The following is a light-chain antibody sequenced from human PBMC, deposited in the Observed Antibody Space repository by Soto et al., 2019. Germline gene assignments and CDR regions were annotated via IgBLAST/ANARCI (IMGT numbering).Light chain of an antibody. CDR1: RDDVGGYNY. J-gene: IGLJ3*02. CDR3: SAYTNIGTLV. CDR2: EVS. Sequence: QSALTQPASVSGSPGQSITISCTGTRDDVGGYNYVSWYQQYPGKAPKLMIYEVSYRPSGVSNRFSGSRSGHTASLSISGLQAEDEADYYCSAYTNIGTLVSGGGTKLTVL. V-gene: IGLV2-14*01.